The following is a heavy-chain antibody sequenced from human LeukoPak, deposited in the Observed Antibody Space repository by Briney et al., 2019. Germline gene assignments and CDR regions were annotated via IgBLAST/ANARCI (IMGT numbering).Heavy chain of an antibody. D-gene: IGHD3-16*02. V-gene: IGHV4-31*03. CDR1: GGSISSGGYY. J-gene: IGHJ4*02. CDR2: IYYSGGT. CDR3: ARVVPPGGLRLGELSLYLDY. Sequence: SQTLSLTCTVSGGSISSGGYYWSWIRQHPGKGLEWIGYIYYSGGTYYNPSLKSRVTISVDTSKNQFSLKLSSVTAADTAVYYCARVVPPGGLRLGELSLYLDYWGQGTLVTVSS.